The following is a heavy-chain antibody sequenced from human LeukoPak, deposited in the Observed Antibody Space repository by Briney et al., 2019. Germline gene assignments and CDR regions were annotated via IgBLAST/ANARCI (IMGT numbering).Heavy chain of an antibody. Sequence: GGSLRLSCAASGFTFSSYAMSWVCQAPGKGLEWVSVISGSGGSTYYADSVKGRFTISKDNSKNTVYLQMSSLRVDDTAVYYCAKAASSSWPSYYYGMDVWGQGTTVTVSS. CDR3: AKAASSSWPSYYYGMDV. V-gene: IGHV3-23*01. D-gene: IGHD6-13*01. J-gene: IGHJ6*02. CDR2: ISGSGGST. CDR1: GFTFSSYA.